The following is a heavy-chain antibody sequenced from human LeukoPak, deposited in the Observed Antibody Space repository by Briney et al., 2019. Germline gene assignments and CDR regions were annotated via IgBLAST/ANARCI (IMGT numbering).Heavy chain of an antibody. CDR1: GGSISSGDYY. V-gene: IGHV4-30-4*01. D-gene: IGHD3-3*01. Sequence: SETLSLTRTVSGGSISSGDYYWSWIRQPPGKGLEWIGYIYYSGSTYYNPSLKSRVTISVDTSKNQFSLKLSSVTAADTAVYYCARANYDFWSGYFMAPHGYGMDVWGQGTTVTVSS. J-gene: IGHJ6*02. CDR3: ARANYDFWSGYFMAPHGYGMDV. CDR2: IYYSGST.